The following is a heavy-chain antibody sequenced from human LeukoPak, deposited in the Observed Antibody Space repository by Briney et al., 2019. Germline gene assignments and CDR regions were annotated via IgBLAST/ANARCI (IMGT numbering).Heavy chain of an antibody. D-gene: IGHD6-13*01. V-gene: IGHV1-69*13. Sequence: SVKVSCKASGGTFSSYAISWVRQAPGQGLEWMGGIIPIFGTANYAQKFQGRVTITADESTSTAYMEPGSLRSEDTAVYYCARGGSSWYQDYYYGMDVWGQGTTVTVSS. CDR2: IIPIFGTA. CDR3: ARGGSSWYQDYYYGMDV. J-gene: IGHJ6*02. CDR1: GGTFSSYA.